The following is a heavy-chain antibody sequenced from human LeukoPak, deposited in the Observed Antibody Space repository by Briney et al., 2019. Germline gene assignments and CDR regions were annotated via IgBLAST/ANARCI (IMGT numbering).Heavy chain of an antibody. V-gene: IGHV3-30*19. Sequence: PGGSLRLSCAASGFTFSSYGMHWVRQAPGKGLEWVAVISYDGSNKYYADSVKGRFTISRDNSKNTLYLQMNSLRAEDTAVYYCARDHGIAVAGPINWFDPWGQGTLVTVSS. CDR3: ARDHGIAVAGPINWFDP. J-gene: IGHJ5*02. CDR1: GFTFSSYG. D-gene: IGHD6-19*01. CDR2: ISYDGSNK.